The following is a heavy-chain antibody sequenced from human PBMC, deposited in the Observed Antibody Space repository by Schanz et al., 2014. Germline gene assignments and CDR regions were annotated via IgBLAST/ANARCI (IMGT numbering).Heavy chain of an antibody. J-gene: IGHJ4*02. CDR2: ISSSSIYI. CDR1: GFTFSSYS. V-gene: IGHV3-21*01. CDR3: ARGTPFLCDY. Sequence: VQLVESGGGVVQPGGSLRLSCAASGFTFSSYSMNWVRQAPGKGLEWVSSISSSSIYIYYADSVKGRFTISRDSARNSLYLQMSSLRAEDTAVYYCARGTPFLCDYWGQGTLVTVSS. D-gene: IGHD3-16*01.